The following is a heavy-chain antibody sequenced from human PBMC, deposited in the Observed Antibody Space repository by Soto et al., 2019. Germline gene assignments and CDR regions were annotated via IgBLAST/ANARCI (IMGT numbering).Heavy chain of an antibody. V-gene: IGHV5-51*01. D-gene: IGHD6-6*01. CDR2: IYPGDSDT. J-gene: IGHJ6*02. Sequence: GESLKISCKGSGYSFTSYWIGWVRQMPGKGLEWMGIIYPGDSDTRYSPPFQGQVTISADKSISAAYLPWSRLKASDTAMYFCARLGESSSLNYYNGMDVWGQGTTGTGS. CDR3: ARLGESSSLNYYNGMDV. CDR1: GYSFTSYW.